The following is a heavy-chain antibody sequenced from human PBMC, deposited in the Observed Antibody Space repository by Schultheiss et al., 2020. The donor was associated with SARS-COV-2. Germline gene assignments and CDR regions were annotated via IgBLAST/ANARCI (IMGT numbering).Heavy chain of an antibody. V-gene: IGHV4-38-2*01. CDR1: GYSISSGYY. D-gene: IGHD5-18*01. CDR3: ARGSRIQLWPYFDY. CDR2: IYHSGST. J-gene: IGHJ4*02. Sequence: SQTLSLTCAVSGYSISSGYYWDWIRQPPGKGLEWIGSIYHSGSTYYNPSLKSLVTISVDTSKNQFSLKLSSVTAADTAVYYCARGSRIQLWPYFDYWGQGTLVTVSS.